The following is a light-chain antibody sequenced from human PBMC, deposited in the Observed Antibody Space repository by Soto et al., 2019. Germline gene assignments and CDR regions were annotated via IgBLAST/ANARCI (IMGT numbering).Light chain of an antibody. CDR3: QQYNNWPPT. V-gene: IGKV3-15*01. CDR1: QSVRGN. CDR2: GVS. J-gene: IGKJ1*01. Sequence: EIVMTQSPATLSVSPGERATLSCRASQSVRGNLAWYQQKPGQAPRLLIYGVSTKASGIPARFSGSGSGTEFTLTISSLQSEDVAVYCCQQYNNWPPTFGQGTQVDIK.